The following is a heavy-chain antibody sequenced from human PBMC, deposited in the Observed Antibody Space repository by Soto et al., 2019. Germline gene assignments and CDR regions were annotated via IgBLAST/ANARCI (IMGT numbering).Heavy chain of an antibody. CDR2: INHSGST. V-gene: IGHV4-34*01. D-gene: IGHD1-1*01. CDR1: GGSFSGYY. CDR3: ARGQGTGGFDY. Sequence: SETLSLTCAVYGGSFSGYYWSWIRQPPGKGLEWIGEINHSGSTNYNPSLKSRVAISVDTSKNQFSLKLSSVTAADTAVYYCARGQGTGGFDYWGQGTLVAVSS. J-gene: IGHJ4*02.